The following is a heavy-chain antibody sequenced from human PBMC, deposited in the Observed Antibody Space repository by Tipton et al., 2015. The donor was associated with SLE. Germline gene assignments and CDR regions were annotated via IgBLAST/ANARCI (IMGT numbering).Heavy chain of an antibody. CDR3: ATFRVATIDRGIFDYGMDV. Sequence: TLSLTCTVSGGSISSYYWSWIRQPAGKGLEWIGYIYYSGSTYYNPSLKSRVTISVDTSKNQFSLKLSSVTAADTAVYYCATFRVATIDRGIFDYGMDVWGQGTTVTVSS. D-gene: IGHD5-24*01. J-gene: IGHJ6*02. CDR1: GGSISSYY. V-gene: IGHV4-59*06. CDR2: IYYSGST.